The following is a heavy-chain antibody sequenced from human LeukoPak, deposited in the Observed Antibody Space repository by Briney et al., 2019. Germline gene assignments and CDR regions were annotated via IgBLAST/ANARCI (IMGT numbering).Heavy chain of an antibody. D-gene: IGHD4-17*01. J-gene: IGHJ4*02. CDR2: GYHSGIT. Sequence: PSGTLSLTRAVSGGSMRTAIWCSWARQAPGQGLDWSGEGYHSGITNSTPSLNSRITTSVEKTKNQISLNLSSVTAADTTVYYFATSTVSNPYCFDYWAQGTLVTVSS. V-gene: IGHV4-4*02. CDR1: GGSMRTAIW. CDR3: ATSTVSNPYCFDY.